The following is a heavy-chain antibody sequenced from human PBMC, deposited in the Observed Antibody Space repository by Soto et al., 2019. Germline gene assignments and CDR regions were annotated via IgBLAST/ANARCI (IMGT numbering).Heavy chain of an antibody. D-gene: IGHD5-12*01. Sequence: QVQLVQSGAEVRKPGASVTVSCRTSGDTFSDYYIHWVRQAPGQGLEWMGWINPNSGPTNYAQKFGGWVTMTRDTSIRTVYMQLSRLRSDDTAVYYCARESGGATATLDYYYFYMDVWGTGTTVTVSS. CDR2: INPNSGPT. CDR3: ARESGGATATLDYYYFYMDV. CDR1: GDTFSDYY. J-gene: IGHJ6*03. V-gene: IGHV1-2*04.